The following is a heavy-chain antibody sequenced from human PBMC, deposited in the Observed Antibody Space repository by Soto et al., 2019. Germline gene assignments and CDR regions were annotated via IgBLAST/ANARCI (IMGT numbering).Heavy chain of an antibody. J-gene: IGHJ4*02. CDR2: LYSSGNT. D-gene: IGHD2-15*01. CDR3: ARLILAFTEHFDY. Sequence: PSQTRSLTCTVSGDSISSSGYYCGCIRHPPGKGLEWVGRLYSSGNTHHNPSLKSRVTMSVDTSKSQFSLRLSSVTAADTAVYYCARLILAFTEHFDYWGQGTLVTVSS. CDR1: GDSISSSGYY. V-gene: IGHV4-39*01.